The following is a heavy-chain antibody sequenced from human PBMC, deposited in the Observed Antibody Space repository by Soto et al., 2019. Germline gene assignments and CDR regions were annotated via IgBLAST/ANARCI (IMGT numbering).Heavy chain of an antibody. J-gene: IGHJ4*02. Sequence: QVQLVQSGAEVKKPGSSVKVSCKASGGTFSSYTISWVRQAPGQGLEWMGRIIPILGIANYAQKFQGRVTIXXDKSTSTAYMELSSLRSEDTAVYYCALGDSGSEGYWGQGTLVTVSS. D-gene: IGHD1-26*01. V-gene: IGHV1-69*02. CDR1: GGTFSSYT. CDR2: IIPILGIA. CDR3: ALGDSGSEGY.